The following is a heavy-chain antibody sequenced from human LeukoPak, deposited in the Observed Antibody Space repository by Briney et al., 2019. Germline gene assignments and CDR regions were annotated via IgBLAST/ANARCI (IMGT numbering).Heavy chain of an antibody. D-gene: IGHD4-17*01. CDR1: GGSISSYY. V-gene: IGHV4-59*01. J-gene: IGHJ4*02. Sequence: SETLSLTCTVSGGSISSYYWSWIRHPPGKGLEWIGYIYYSGSANYNPSLKSRVTISVDTSKNQFSLKLSSVTAADTAVYYCARVSLEDGDANFDYWGQGTLVTVSS. CDR2: IYYSGSA. CDR3: ARVSLEDGDANFDY.